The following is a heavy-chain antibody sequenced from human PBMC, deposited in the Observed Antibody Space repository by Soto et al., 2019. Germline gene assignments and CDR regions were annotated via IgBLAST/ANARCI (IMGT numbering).Heavy chain of an antibody. Sequence: ASVKVSCKVSGYTLTELSMHWVRQAPGKGLEWMGGIDPEVGETNYAQKFQGRVTITADESTSTAYMELSSLRSEDTAVYYCARDTRSGYPSIDAFDIWGQGTMVTVSS. J-gene: IGHJ3*02. D-gene: IGHD3-22*01. V-gene: IGHV1-24*01. CDR1: GYTLTELS. CDR2: IDPEVGET. CDR3: ARDTRSGYPSIDAFDI.